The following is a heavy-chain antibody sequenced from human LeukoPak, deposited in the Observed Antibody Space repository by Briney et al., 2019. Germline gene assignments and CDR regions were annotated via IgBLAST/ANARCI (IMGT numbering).Heavy chain of an antibody. D-gene: IGHD5-12*01. J-gene: IGHJ4*02. CDR2: IFHSGTT. V-gene: IGHV4-38-2*02. CDR1: GFSITDGFY. Sequence: SETLSLTCTVSGFSITDGFYWDWIRQTPGKGLEWIGSIFHSGTTYYNPSLKSRVTISVDTSKNQFSLKLSSVTAADTAVYYCASHSGGYAYWGQGTLVTVSS. CDR3: ASHSGGYAY.